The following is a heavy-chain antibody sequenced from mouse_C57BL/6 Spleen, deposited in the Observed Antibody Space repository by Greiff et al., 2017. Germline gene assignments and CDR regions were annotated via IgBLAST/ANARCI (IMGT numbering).Heavy chain of an antibody. V-gene: IGHV14-2*01. J-gene: IGHJ2*01. CDR3: AIWNAWYYLDY. CDR2: LDPEDGET. D-gene: IGHD1-1*02. CDR1: GFNIKDYY. Sequence: EVQLQQSGAELVKPGASVKLSCTASGFNIKDYYMHWVKQRTEQGLAWIGRLDPEDGETKSAPKFQGKATITANTSSNTAYLQLSNLASEDTAVYYCAIWNAWYYLDYWGQGTTLTVAS.